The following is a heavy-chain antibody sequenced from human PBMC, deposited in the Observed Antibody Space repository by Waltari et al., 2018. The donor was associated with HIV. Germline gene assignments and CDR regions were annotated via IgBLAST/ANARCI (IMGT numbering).Heavy chain of an antibody. CDR2: INQSGNT. CDR1: GGSLRQNF. D-gene: IGHD3-10*01. V-gene: IGHV4-34*02. Sequence: QVQLQQWGAGLLKPSETLSLPCAVYGGSLRQNFWSWIRQLPGKGLGWIGEINQSGNTRYNPSLKSRVTTSVDTSKKQFSLKLRSVTAADTAIYYCARVFGGGHFDSWGQG. CDR3: ARVFGGGHFDS. J-gene: IGHJ4*02.